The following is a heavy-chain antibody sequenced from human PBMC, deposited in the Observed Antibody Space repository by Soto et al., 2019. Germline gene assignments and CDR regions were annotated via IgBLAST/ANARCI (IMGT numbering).Heavy chain of an antibody. D-gene: IGHD6-13*01. Sequence: PGESKRISGKVSGDTITGYWIGLVRQLPGKGLERMGIIYPGDSDTRYSPSFQGQVTITADKSTSTAYLQWNTLKASDTAMYDGARHISKFRYYYYAMNAWGQETRFTVSS. J-gene: IGHJ6*02. CDR1: GDTITGYW. CDR3: ARHISKFRYYYYAMNA. V-gene: IGHV5-51*01. CDR2: IYPGDSDT.